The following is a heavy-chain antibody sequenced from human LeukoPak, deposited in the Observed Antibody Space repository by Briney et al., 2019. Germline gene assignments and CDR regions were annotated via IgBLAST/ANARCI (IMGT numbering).Heavy chain of an antibody. CDR3: AKWGDYDVLTGYYVSDY. CDR2: ITGSGGNT. D-gene: IGHD3-9*01. CDR1: GFTFNHYD. J-gene: IGHJ4*02. Sequence: GGSLRLSCVASGFTFNHYDMSWVPRAPGKALEWVSPITGSGGNTYYADSVKGRFTISRDNSKNTVFLQMNSLRAEDTAVYYCAKWGDYDVLTGYYVSDYWGQGTLVTVSS. V-gene: IGHV3-23*01.